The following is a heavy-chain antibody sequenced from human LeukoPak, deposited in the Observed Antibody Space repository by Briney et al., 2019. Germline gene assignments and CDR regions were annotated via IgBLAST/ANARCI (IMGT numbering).Heavy chain of an antibody. CDR1: GFTFSSYS. J-gene: IGHJ6*03. D-gene: IGHD6-6*01. CDR3: ARDETAARAGGYYYYYMDV. CDR2: ISSSSSTI. V-gene: IGHV3-48*01. Sequence: PGGSLRLSCAASGFTFSSYSMNWVRQAPGKGLEWVSYISSSSSTIYYADSVKGRFTISRDNAKNSLYLQMNSLRAEDTAVYYCARDETAARAGGYYYYYMDVWGKGTTVTVSS.